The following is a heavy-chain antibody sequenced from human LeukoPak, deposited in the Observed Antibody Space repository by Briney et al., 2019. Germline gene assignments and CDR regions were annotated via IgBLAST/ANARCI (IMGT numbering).Heavy chain of an antibody. Sequence: ASVKVSCKASGYTFTGYYMHWVRQAPGQGLEWMGWINPNSGGTKYAQKFQGRGTMTRDTSISTAYMELSRLRSDDTAVYYCARGILYGGNSGDYWGQGTLVTVSS. CDR2: INPNSGGT. V-gene: IGHV1-2*02. J-gene: IGHJ4*02. CDR1: GYTFTGYY. D-gene: IGHD4-23*01. CDR3: ARGILYGGNSGDY.